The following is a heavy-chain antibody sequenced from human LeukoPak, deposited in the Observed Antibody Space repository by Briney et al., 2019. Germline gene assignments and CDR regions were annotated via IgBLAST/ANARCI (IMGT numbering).Heavy chain of an antibody. CDR3: ARVGDLFGAHRVRGLPPDYYYMDV. CDR1: GFTFTTYW. Sequence: GSLRLSCAASGFTFTTYWMSWVRQPPGKGLEWIGEINHSGSTTYNPPLESRVIIAVDTSKNQFSLKLTSVTAADTAVYYCARVGDLFGAHRVRGLPPDYYYMDVWGKGTTVTVSS. D-gene: IGHD3-10*01. CDR2: INHSGST. J-gene: IGHJ6*03. V-gene: IGHV4-34*01.